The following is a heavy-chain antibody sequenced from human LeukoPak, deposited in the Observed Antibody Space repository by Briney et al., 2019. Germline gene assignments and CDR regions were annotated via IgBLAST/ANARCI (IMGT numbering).Heavy chain of an antibody. D-gene: IGHD6-13*01. CDR2: IYYSGSS. J-gene: IGHJ5*02. Sequence: SETLSLTCSVSGGSIRSDDFYWSWIRQPPGEGLEWIGCIYYSGSSYYNPSLKSRATISVDTSKNQFSLKLSSVTAADTAVYYCARQSLYSSSWHANNWFDPWGQGTLVTVSS. V-gene: IGHV4-39*01. CDR1: GGSIRSDDFY. CDR3: ARQSLYSSSWHANNWFDP.